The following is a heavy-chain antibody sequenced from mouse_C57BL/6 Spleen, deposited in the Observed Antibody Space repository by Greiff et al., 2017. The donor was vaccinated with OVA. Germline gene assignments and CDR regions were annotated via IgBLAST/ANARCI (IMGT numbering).Heavy chain of an antibody. CDR3: ARSYYDYDVDY. J-gene: IGHJ2*01. Sequence: VKLMESGAELARPGASVKLSCKASGYTFTSYGISWVKQRTGQGLEWIGEIYPRSGNTYYNEKFKGKATLTADKSSSTAYMELRSLTSEDSAVYFCARSYYDYDVDYWGQGTTLTVSS. CDR1: GYTFTSYG. V-gene: IGHV1-81*01. D-gene: IGHD2-4*01. CDR2: IYPRSGNT.